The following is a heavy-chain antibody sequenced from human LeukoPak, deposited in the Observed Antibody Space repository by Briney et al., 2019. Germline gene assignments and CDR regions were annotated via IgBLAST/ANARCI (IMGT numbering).Heavy chain of an antibody. J-gene: IGHJ3*02. V-gene: IGHV4-39*01. Sequence: SETLSLTCSVFGGSISSTTYYWVWIPQPPGKGLECIASIHYTGRAYYNPSLKSRVTISADTSKNHFSLKLSSVTAADTAVYYCARHFDNGDYKKTFDIWGQGTMVTVSS. CDR1: GGSISSTTYY. D-gene: IGHD4-17*01. CDR2: IHYTGRA. CDR3: ARHFDNGDYKKTFDI.